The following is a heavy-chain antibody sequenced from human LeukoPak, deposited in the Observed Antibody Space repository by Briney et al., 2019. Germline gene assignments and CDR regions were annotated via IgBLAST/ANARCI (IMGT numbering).Heavy chain of an antibody. J-gene: IGHJ5*02. CDR1: GYTFTDHY. CDR3: ATDPYYYDSSGLSKRFDP. CDR2: VDPEDGET. Sequence: ASVKISCKVSGYTFTDHYMHWVQQAPGKGLEWMGLVDPEDGETIYAEKFQGRVTITADTSTDTAYMELSSLRSEDTAVYYCATDPYYYDSSGLSKRFDPWGQGTLVTVSS. V-gene: IGHV1-69-2*01. D-gene: IGHD3-22*01.